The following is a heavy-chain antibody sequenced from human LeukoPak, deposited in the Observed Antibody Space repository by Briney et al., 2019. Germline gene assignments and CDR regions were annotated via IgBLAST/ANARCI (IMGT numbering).Heavy chain of an antibody. J-gene: IGHJ4*02. Sequence: SETLSLTCTVSGGSISSYYWSWIRQPPGKGLEWIGCIYYTGSTNYNPSLKSRVTISVDTSKNQFSLELSSVSDADTAVYYCATGRAYSSVDYWGQGTLVTVSS. CDR2: IYYTGST. CDR3: ATGRAYSSVDY. D-gene: IGHD6-19*01. CDR1: GGSISSYY. V-gene: IGHV4-59*01.